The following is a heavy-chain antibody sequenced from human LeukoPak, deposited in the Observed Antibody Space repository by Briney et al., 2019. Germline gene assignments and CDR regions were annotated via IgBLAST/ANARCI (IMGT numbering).Heavy chain of an antibody. V-gene: IGHV4-4*07. CDR3: ARHEHKAVAGDT. J-gene: IGHJ5*02. Sequence: SKTLSLTCTVSGGSISSYYWSWIRQPAGKGLEWIGRIYTSGSTNYNPSLKSRVSMSVDTSKNQFSLRLSSVTAADTAMYYCARHEHKAVAGDTWGQGTLVTVSS. D-gene: IGHD6-19*01. CDR2: IYTSGST. CDR1: GGSISSYY.